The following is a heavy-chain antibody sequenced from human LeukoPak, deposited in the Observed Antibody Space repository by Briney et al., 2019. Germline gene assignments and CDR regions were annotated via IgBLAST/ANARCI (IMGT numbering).Heavy chain of an antibody. J-gene: IGHJ4*02. D-gene: IGHD6-6*01. V-gene: IGHV3-30*04. CDR3: ARAKGTSYLSSFDY. CDR2: ISYDGSNE. CDR1: GFTFSSYV. Sequence: GRSLRLSCAASGFTFSSYVMHWVRQAPGKGLEWVAIISYDGSNEYYADSVKGRFTISRDNSKNTLYLQMNSLRAADTAVYYCARAKGTSYLSSFDYWGQGTLVTVSS.